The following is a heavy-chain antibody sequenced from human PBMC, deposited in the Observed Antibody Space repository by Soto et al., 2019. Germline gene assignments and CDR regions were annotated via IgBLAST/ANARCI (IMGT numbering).Heavy chain of an antibody. CDR1: EFTFRDYA. J-gene: IGHJ6*03. CDR3: AKTGTTVPTYHHYYMDV. CDR2: ISASGDNT. V-gene: IGHV3-23*01. D-gene: IGHD4-17*01. Sequence: GGSLRLSCAASEFTFRDYAMTWVRQAPGKGPEWVSGISASGDNTYYADSVKGRFTISRDNSKNTLYLQMNSLRAEDTAVYYCAKTGTTVPTYHHYYMDVWGKGTTVTVSS.